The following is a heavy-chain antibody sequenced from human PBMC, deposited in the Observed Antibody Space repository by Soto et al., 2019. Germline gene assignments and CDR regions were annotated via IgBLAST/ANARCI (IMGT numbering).Heavy chain of an antibody. CDR2: IDTDGSIT. V-gene: IGHV3-74*01. CDR3: ASLSAPVDY. CDR1: VFTFSIYW. Sequence: PGGALVVSCAASVFTFSIYWMHWVRQVPGKGMELVSKIDTDGSITDYADSVNGRFTVSRDNAKNSLYLQMNSLRVEDTSVYHCASLSAPVDYWGRGAMVTVSS. J-gene: IGHJ4*02. D-gene: IGHD2-2*01.